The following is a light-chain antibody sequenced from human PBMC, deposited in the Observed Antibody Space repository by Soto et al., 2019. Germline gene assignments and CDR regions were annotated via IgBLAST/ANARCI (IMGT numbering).Light chain of an antibody. V-gene: IGKV3-20*01. CDR2: GAS. CDR3: QQYGSSPLT. J-gene: IGKJ4*01. Sequence: EIVLTQSPGTLSLSPEEKATHSCRASQSISSSYLAWYQQKPGQATRLLIYGASSRATDIPDRFSGSGSGTDFTLTISRLEPEDFAVYYCQQYGSSPLTFGGGTKVDIK. CDR1: QSISSSY.